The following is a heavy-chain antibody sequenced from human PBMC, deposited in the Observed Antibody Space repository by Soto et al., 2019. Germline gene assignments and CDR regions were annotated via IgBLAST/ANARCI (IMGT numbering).Heavy chain of an antibody. Sequence: PRSLPCAPSVFTYSSCGMHWPRHATEKGLVWVTGIRWYSDSLGYADSVKVRFTISSDNAKNSLYLQMNSLRAEDTAFYYFAKAGFWSGYYSLVDYWGQGTLVTVS. CDR2: IRWYSDSL. CDR1: VFTYSSCG. D-gene: IGHD3-3*01. CDR3: AKAGFWSGYYSLVDY. V-gene: IGHV3-9*01. J-gene: IGHJ4*02.